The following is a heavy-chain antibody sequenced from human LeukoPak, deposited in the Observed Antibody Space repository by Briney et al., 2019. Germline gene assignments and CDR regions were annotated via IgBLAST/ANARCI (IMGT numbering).Heavy chain of an antibody. CDR2: IIPILGTA. CDR3: ASGTTDIVVVPATLRNYYFDY. V-gene: IGHV1-69*06. Sequence: GASVKVSCKASGGTFTSYAISWVRQAPGQGLEWMGGIIPILGTANYAQKFQGRATITADKSTSTAYMELSSLRSEDTAVYYCASGTTDIVVVPATLRNYYFDYWGQGTLVTVSS. J-gene: IGHJ4*02. CDR1: GGTFTSYA. D-gene: IGHD2-2*01.